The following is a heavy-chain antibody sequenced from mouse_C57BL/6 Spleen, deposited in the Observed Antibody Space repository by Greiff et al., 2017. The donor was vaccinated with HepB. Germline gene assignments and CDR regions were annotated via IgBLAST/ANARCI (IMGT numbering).Heavy chain of an antibody. V-gene: IGHV10-1*01. CDR1: GFSFNTYA. Sequence: EVQLVESGGGLVQPKGSLKLSCAASGFSFNTYAMNWVRQAPGKGLEWVARIRSKSNNYATYYADSVKDRFTISRDDSESMLYLQMNNLKTEDTAMYYGVRPYGNWYFDVWGTGTTVTVSS. D-gene: IGHD2-10*02. CDR2: IRSKSNNYAT. CDR3: VRPYGNWYFDV. J-gene: IGHJ1*03.